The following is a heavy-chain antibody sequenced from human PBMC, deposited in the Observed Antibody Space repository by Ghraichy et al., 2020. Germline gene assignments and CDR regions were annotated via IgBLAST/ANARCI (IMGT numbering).Heavy chain of an antibody. CDR1: GGSISSYY. CDR3: ARTRYYQYYYMDV. Sequence: SETLSLTCTVSGGSISSYYWSWIRQSPGKRLEWIGDIYYSGSTNYNPSLKSRVTISVDTSKNQFSLKLNSVTAADTAVYYCARTRYYQYYYMDVWGKGTTVTVSS. J-gene: IGHJ6*03. V-gene: IGHV4-59*01. CDR2: IYYSGST.